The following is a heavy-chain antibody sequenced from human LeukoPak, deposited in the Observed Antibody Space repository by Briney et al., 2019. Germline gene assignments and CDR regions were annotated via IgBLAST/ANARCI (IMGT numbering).Heavy chain of an antibody. CDR2: IYYSGST. J-gene: IGHJ4*02. Sequence: SETLSLTCTVSGGSISSYYWSWIRQPPGKGLEWIGYIYYSGSTNYNPSLKSRVTISVDTSKNQFSLKLSSVTAADTAVYYCARASRVGAQLDYWGQGTLVTVSS. V-gene: IGHV4-59*01. CDR1: GGSISSYY. D-gene: IGHD1-26*01. CDR3: ARASRVGAQLDY.